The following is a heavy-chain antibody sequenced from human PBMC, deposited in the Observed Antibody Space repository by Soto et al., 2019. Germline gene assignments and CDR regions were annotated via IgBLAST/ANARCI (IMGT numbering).Heavy chain of an antibody. CDR3: ARDVGPVTIFGEALSGYFDF. D-gene: IGHD3-3*01. CDR2: IKEDGSER. V-gene: IGHV3-7*03. J-gene: IGHJ4*02. Sequence: GGSLRLSCAVSGFSFGNYWMSWVRQAPGKGLEWLASIKEDGSERYYLDSVKGRFTISRDNAKDSLSLQINSLRGEDTAFYYCARDVGPVTIFGEALSGYFDFWCQGTLVTVSS. CDR1: GFSFGNYW.